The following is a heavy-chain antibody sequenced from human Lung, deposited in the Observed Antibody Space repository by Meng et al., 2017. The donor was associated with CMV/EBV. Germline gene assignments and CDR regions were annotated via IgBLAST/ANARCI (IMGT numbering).Heavy chain of an antibody. CDR1: GGSFSSYA. V-gene: IGHV1-69*10. D-gene: IGHD6-13*01. Sequence: KASGGSFSSYASGWVRQAPGQGLEWMGGIIPIRGIANYAQKCQGRVTITADKSTSKAYMELSSLRSEDTAVYYCARDRGGKAAAGGYWGQGTLVTVSS. J-gene: IGHJ4*02. CDR2: IIPIRGIA. CDR3: ARDRGGKAAAGGY.